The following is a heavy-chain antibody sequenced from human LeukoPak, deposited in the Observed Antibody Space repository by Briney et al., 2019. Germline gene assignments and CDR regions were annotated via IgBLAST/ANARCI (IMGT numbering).Heavy chain of an antibody. CDR3: ASTSGYCSGGSCYLVYYYYGMDV. V-gene: IGHV1-3*01. CDR2: INAGNGNT. Sequence: APVKVSCKASGYTFTSYAMHWVRQAPGQRLEWMGWINAGNGNTKYSQKFQGRVTITRDTSASTAYMELSSLRSEDTAVYYCASTSGYCSGGSCYLVYYYYGMDVWGQGTTVTVSS. CDR1: GYTFTSYA. D-gene: IGHD2-15*01. J-gene: IGHJ6*02.